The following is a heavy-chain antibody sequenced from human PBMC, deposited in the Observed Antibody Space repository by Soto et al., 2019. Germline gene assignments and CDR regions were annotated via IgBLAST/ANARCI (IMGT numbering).Heavy chain of an antibody. CDR1: GGSISSYY. CDR3: ARRYSSAFDI. V-gene: IGHV4-59*08. D-gene: IGHD6-13*01. J-gene: IGHJ3*02. Sequence: QVQLQESGPGLVKPSETLSLTCTVSGGSISSYYWSWIRQPPGKGLEWIGYIYYSGSTNYNPSLKRRVTLSVDTSKNQFSLKLSSVTAADTAVYYCARRYSSAFDIWGQGTMVTVSS. CDR2: IYYSGST.